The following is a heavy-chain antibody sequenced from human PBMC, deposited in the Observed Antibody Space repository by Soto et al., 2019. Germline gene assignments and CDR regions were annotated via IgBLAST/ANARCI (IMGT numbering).Heavy chain of an antibody. Sequence: EVQLVESGGGLVQPGGSLRLSCAASGFIFSDYWMAWVRQAPGKGLEWVANIKEDGSRKYYMESAKGRITISRDNAQNFLFLQMNSLRGEDTGVYYFVSFEAIGSWGQGTLVTVSS. V-gene: IGHV3-7*01. CDR3: VSFEAIGS. CDR1: GFIFSDYW. CDR2: IKEDGSRK. J-gene: IGHJ4*02.